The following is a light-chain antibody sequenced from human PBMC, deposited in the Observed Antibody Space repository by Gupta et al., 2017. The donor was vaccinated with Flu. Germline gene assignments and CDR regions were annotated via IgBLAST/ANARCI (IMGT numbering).Light chain of an antibody. J-gene: IGKJ1*01. CDR3: HQYGSSPWT. Sequence: EIVLTQSPGTLSLSPGERATLSCRASQSVSSSYLAWYQQKPGQAPRLLIDGASSRATGIPDRFSGSGSGTDCTLTISRLEPEDFAVYYCHQYGSSPWTFGQGTKVEIK. V-gene: IGKV3-20*01. CDR2: GAS. CDR1: QSVSSSY.